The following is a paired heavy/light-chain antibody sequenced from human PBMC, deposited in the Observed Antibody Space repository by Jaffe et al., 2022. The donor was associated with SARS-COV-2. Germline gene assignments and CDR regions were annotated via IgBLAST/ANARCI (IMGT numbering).Light chain of an antibody. Sequence: EIVLTQSPGTLSLSPGERATLSCRASQSIQSDFLAWYQQKPGQSPRLVIYAGSTRATGIADRFSGGGSGTDFTLTISRLEPEDFAVYFCQHYGNSMWTFGQGTKVEIK. CDR3: QHYGNSMWT. J-gene: IGKJ1*01. CDR2: AGS. CDR1: QSIQSDF. V-gene: IGKV3-20*01.
Heavy chain of an antibody. CDR1: DRSIKSYY. Sequence: QVRLQESGPGLVKPSETLSLTCSVSDRSIKSYYWSWIRQSPGKRLEWIGYIYHSGSSSYNPSLRGRVSMSFDTSKDQFSLKLTSVTAADTAVYYCARHSNTWRYFDYWGQGTPVTVSA. CDR2: IYHSGSS. D-gene: IGHD6-13*01. J-gene: IGHJ4*02. CDR3: ARHSNTWRYFDY. V-gene: IGHV4-59*01.